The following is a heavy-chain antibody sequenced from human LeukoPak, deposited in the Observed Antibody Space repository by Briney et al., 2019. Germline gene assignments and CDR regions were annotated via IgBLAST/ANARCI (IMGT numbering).Heavy chain of an antibody. CDR2: INTNTGNP. Sequence: ASVKVSCKASGYIFTSYAMNWVRQAPGQGLEWMGWINTNTGNPTYAQGFTGRFVFSLDTSVSTAYLQINSLKAEDSAVYYCATDSNTNFAFSGQGTLVTVSS. CDR1: GYIFTSYA. V-gene: IGHV7-4-1*02. D-gene: IGHD2-15*01. CDR3: ATDSNTNFAF. J-gene: IGHJ4*02.